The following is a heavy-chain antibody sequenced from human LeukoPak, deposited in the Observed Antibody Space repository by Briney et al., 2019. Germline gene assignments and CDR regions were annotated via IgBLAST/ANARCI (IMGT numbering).Heavy chain of an antibody. Sequence: PSETLSLTCAVSGGSISGRYWSWIRQPPGKGLEWIANWRYDGSPNYTPSLESRATISLDTCKNQFSLRLTSVTAADTAVYYCVVTQKWLAFDYWGQGILVTVSS. V-gene: IGHV4-59*08. CDR1: GGSISGRY. J-gene: IGHJ4*02. CDR3: VVTQKWLAFDY. CDR2: WRYDGSP. D-gene: IGHD6-19*01.